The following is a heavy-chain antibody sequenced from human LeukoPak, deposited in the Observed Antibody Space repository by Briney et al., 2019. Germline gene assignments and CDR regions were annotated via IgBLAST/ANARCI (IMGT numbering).Heavy chain of an antibody. V-gene: IGHV3-20*01. CDR3: ARDSSDGNWLDP. Sequence: RPGGSLRLSCAASGFTFDDYGMSWVRQAPGKGLEWVSGINWNGGSTGYADSVKGRFTISRDNAKNSLYLQMNSLRAEDTALYHCARDSSDGNWLDPWGQGTLVTVSS. CDR1: GFTFDDYG. J-gene: IGHJ5*02. CDR2: INWNGGST.